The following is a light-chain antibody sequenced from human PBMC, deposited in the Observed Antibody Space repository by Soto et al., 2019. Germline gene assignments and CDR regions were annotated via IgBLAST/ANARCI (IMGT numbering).Light chain of an antibody. CDR2: AAS. CDR1: QDINNY. V-gene: IGKV1-16*02. Sequence: DIQMTQSPSSLSASVGDRVTITCRASQDINNYLAWFQQKPGKAPKSLIYAASSLHSGVPSKFSGSGSGTDFTLTISSLQPEDFATYYCQQYHGYPLTFGQGTRLEIK. J-gene: IGKJ5*01. CDR3: QQYHGYPLT.